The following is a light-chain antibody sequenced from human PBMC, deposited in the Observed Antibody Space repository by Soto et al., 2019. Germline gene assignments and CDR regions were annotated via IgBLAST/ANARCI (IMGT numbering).Light chain of an antibody. V-gene: IGLV2-8*01. CDR3: SSFASSNTWV. Sequence: QSALTPPPSASGSPGQSVTISCTGTSSDVGAYNYVSWYQQHAGKAPKLVIYEVTKRPSGVPDRFSGSKSANTASLTVSGLQAEDEADYYCSSFASSNTWVFGGGTKLTV. CDR1: SSDVGAYNY. CDR2: EVT. J-gene: IGLJ3*02.